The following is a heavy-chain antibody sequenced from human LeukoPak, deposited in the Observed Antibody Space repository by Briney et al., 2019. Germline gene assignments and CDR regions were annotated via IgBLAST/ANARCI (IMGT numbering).Heavy chain of an antibody. CDR1: GYTFTGYY. CDR2: INPNSGGT. CDR3: ARTRSGSYPFDY. J-gene: IGHJ4*02. V-gene: IGHV1-2*06. Sequence: ASVKVSCKASGYTFTGYYMHWVRQAPGQGLEWMGRINPNSGGTNYAQKFQGRVTMTRDTSISTAYMELSRLRSDDTAVHYCARTRSGSYPFDYWGQGTLVTVSS. D-gene: IGHD3-10*01.